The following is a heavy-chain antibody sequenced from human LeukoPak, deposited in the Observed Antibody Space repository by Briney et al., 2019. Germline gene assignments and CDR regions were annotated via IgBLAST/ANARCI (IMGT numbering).Heavy chain of an antibody. CDR1: GFTFSSYE. D-gene: IGHD6-13*01. V-gene: IGHV3-48*03. J-gene: IGHJ4*02. CDR2: ITGSGDTI. CDR3: AKSPYSSTWTSHFDS. Sequence: GGSLRLSCSASGFTFSSYEMNWVRQAPGKGLEWISYITGSGDTIYYADSVKGRFTISRDNSKNTLFLQMNSLRANDTAVYYCAKSPYSSTWTSHFDSWGQGTLVTVSS.